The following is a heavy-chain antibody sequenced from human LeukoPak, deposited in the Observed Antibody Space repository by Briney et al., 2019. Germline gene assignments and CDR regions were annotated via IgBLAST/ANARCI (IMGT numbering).Heavy chain of an antibody. CDR1: GGSFSGYY. J-gene: IGHJ5*02. CDR2: INHSGST. V-gene: IGHV4-34*01. Sequence: PSETLSLTCAVYGGSFSGYYWSWIRQPPGKGLEWIGEINHSGSTNYNPSLKSRVTISVDTSKNQFSLKLSSVTAADTAVYYCARGTSGWFDPSGQGTLVTVSS. CDR3: ARGTSGWFDP. D-gene: IGHD6-25*01.